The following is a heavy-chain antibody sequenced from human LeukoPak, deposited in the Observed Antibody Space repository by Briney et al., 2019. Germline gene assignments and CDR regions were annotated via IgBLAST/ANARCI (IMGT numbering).Heavy chain of an antibody. CDR1: GYTFTSYG. CDR2: IIPIFGTA. D-gene: IGHD2-2*01. V-gene: IGHV1-69*13. J-gene: IGHJ4*02. Sequence: GASVKVSCKASGYTFTSYGISWVRQAPGQGLEWMGGIIPIFGTANYAQKFQGRVTITADESTSTAYMELSSLRSEDTAVYYCARGAFIVVVPAAGIGELPHWGQGTLVTVSS. CDR3: ARGAFIVVVPAAGIGELPH.